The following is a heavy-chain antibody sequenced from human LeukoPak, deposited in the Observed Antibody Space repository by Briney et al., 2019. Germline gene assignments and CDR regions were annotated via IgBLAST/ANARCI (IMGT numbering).Heavy chain of an antibody. J-gene: IGHJ6*03. CDR2: ISSSSSTI. CDR1: GFTFSSYS. CDR3: ARVGDYGDYYYYFMDV. Sequence: PGGSLRLSCAASGFTFSSYSMNWVRQAPGKGLEWVSYISSSSSTIYYADSLKGRFTISRDNAKNSLYLQMNSLRAEDTAVYYCARVGDYGDYYYYFMDVWGKGTTVTVSS. V-gene: IGHV3-48*04. D-gene: IGHD4-17*01.